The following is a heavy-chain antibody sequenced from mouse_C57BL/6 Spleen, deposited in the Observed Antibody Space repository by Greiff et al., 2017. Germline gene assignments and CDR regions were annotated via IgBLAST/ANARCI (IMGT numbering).Heavy chain of an antibody. J-gene: IGHJ2*01. CDR1: GFTFSDYG. CDR2: ISSGSSTI. CDR3: ARDWDYDFDY. V-gene: IGHV5-17*01. D-gene: IGHD2-4*01. Sequence: EVHLVESGGGLVKPGGSLKLSCAASGFTFSDYGMHWVRQAPEKGLEWVAYISSGSSTIYYADTVKGRFTISRDNAKNTLFLQMTSLRSEDTAMYYCARDWDYDFDYWGQGTTLTVSS.